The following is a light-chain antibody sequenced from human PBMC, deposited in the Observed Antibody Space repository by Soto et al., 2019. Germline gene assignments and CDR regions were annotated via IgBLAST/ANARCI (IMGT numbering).Light chain of an antibody. V-gene: IGLV2-23*01. CDR1: NRDDGNYNL. Sequence: QSVLTQPASVSGTAGPSTTISCTRANRDDGNYNLVSWYRQHPDRAPKLIIYEGSKRPAGVSDRFFGSKSGNTVSLTISELQAEDEADYYCFSYANSRTFGYVFGTGTKVTVL. CDR3: FSYANSRTFGYV. CDR2: EGS. J-gene: IGLJ1*01.